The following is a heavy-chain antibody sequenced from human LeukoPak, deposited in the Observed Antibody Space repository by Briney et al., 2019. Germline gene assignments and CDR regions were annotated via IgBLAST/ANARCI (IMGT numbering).Heavy chain of an antibody. CDR1: GYTFTKYV. CDR2: INTGNGDT. CDR3: ARDDCGDTCYPGGY. J-gene: IGHJ4*02. Sequence: ASVKVSCKASGYTFTKYVVHWVRQAPGQRPEWMGWINTGNGDTKYSQNFQDRVTITRDTSANTAYMELSSLTSEDTALYYCARDDCGDTCYPGGYWGQGTLVTVSS. D-gene: IGHD2-21*01. V-gene: IGHV1-3*04.